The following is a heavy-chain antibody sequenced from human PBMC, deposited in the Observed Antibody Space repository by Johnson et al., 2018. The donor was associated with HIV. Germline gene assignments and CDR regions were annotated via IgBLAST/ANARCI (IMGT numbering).Heavy chain of an antibody. CDR1: RFTFKTYT. CDR3: ARPRVAVLPAGAFDI. D-gene: IGHD2-2*01. CDR2: ISNDGSNN. Sequence: QVHLVESGGGVVQPGRSLRLSCAASRFTFKTYTMHWVRQAPGKGLEWVALISNDGSNNYYADSVKGRFTISRDNSKNILYLQMKSLRVEDTGIYYCARPRVAVLPAGAFDIWGPGTMVTVSS. V-gene: IGHV3-30*04. J-gene: IGHJ3*02.